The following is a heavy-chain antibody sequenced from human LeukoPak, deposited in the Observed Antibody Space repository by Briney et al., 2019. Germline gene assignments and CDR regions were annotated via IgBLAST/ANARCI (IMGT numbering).Heavy chain of an antibody. V-gene: IGHV3-11*04. D-gene: IGHD6-6*01. CDR3: ARDRENIAARTDAFDI. CDR1: GFTFSDYY. J-gene: IGHJ3*02. Sequence: KAGGSLRLSCAASGFTFSDYYMSWIRQAPGKGLEWVSYISSSGSTIYYADSVKGRFTISRDNAKNSLYLQMNSLRAEDTAVYYCARDRENIAARTDAFDIWGQGTMVTVSS. CDR2: ISSSGSTI.